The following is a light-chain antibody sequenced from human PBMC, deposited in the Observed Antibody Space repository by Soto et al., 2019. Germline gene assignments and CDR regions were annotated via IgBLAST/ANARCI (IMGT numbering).Light chain of an antibody. CDR1: KLGEKY. CDR3: QTWDSSTRV. Sequence: SYELTQPPSVSVSPGQTASITCSGDKLGEKYACWYQQKPGQSPVLVIYQDSKRPSGIPERFSGSNSGNTATLTISGTQAMDEADYYCQTWDSSTRVFGTGTKVTVL. CDR2: QDS. J-gene: IGLJ1*01. V-gene: IGLV3-1*01.